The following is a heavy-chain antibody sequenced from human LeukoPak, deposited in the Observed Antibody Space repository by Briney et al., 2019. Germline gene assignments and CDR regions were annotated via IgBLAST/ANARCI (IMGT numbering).Heavy chain of an antibody. CDR3: TTLVGAPTY. D-gene: IGHD1-26*01. Sequence: PGGSLRLSCAASGFNFNYAWMTWVRQAPGKGPEWVGQIKSKTDGGATDYAAPVKGRFSISRDDSKSTLYLQMTSLKTEDTAVYYCTTLVGAPTYWGQGTLVTVSS. CDR2: IKSKTDGGAT. CDR1: GFNFNYAW. V-gene: IGHV3-15*01. J-gene: IGHJ4*02.